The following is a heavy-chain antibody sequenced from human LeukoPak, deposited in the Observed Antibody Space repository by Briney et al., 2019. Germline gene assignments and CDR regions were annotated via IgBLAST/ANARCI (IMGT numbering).Heavy chain of an antibody. Sequence: SETLSLTCTVSGGSISSYYWSWIRQPPEKGLEWIGYIYYSGSTNYNPSLKSRVTISVDTSKNQFSLKLSSVTAADTAVYYCARPINYYDSSGGATDAFDIWGQGTMVTVSS. CDR2: IYYSGST. CDR1: GGSISSYY. D-gene: IGHD3-22*01. J-gene: IGHJ3*02. CDR3: ARPINYYDSSGGATDAFDI. V-gene: IGHV4-59*08.